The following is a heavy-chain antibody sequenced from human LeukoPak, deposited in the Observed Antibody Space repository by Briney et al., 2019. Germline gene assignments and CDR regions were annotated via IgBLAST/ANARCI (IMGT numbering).Heavy chain of an antibody. V-gene: IGHV3-74*01. CDR3: ARNNWGIDY. CDR1: GFTFSSHW. D-gene: IGHD7-27*01. CDR2: IDSFGNTM. Sequence: GGSLRLSCEASGFTFSSHWMHWVRQDPGRGLLWVSRIDSFGNTMGYADFVKGRFIISRDNAKNTLYLEMNSLREEDTAVYYCARNNWGIDYWGRGALVTVSS. J-gene: IGHJ4*02.